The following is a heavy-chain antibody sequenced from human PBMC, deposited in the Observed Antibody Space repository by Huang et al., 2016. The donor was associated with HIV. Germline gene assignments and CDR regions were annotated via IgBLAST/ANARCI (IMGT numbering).Heavy chain of an antibody. J-gene: IGHJ4*02. D-gene: IGHD3-22*01. V-gene: IGHV1-24*01. CDR1: GYIFTELS. Sequence: QVQLVQSGAEVKKPGASVKVSCKVSGYIFTELSMVWVRQAPGKGREWMGSFYAQAGGTMYARKFQGRVTLPQDRSRDTAYMELRRLTSEDTAVYYCARRQTYDKSGYYLYYFDSWGQGTLVTVSS. CDR3: ARRQTYDKSGYYLYYFDS. CDR2: FYAQAGGT.